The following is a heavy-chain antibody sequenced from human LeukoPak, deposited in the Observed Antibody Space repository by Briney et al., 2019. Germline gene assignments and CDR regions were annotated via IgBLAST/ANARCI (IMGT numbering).Heavy chain of an antibody. D-gene: IGHD6-13*01. V-gene: IGHV1-8*01. CDR1: GYTFTSYD. CDR2: MNPNSGNT. J-gene: IGHJ5*02. CDR3: ARVRSSWLNWFDP. Sequence: ASVKVSCKASGYTFTSYDINWVRQATGQGLEWMGWMNPNSGNTGYAQKFQGRVTMARNTSISTAYMELSSLRSEDTAVYYCARVRSSWLNWFDPWDQGTLVTVSS.